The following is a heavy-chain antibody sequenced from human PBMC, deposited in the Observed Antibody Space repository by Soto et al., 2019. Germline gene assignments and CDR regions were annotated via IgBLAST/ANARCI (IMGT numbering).Heavy chain of an antibody. D-gene: IGHD3-3*01. CDR2: IWYDGSNK. J-gene: IGHJ4*02. CDR1: GFTFSSYG. Sequence: SLRLSCAASGFTFSSYGMHWVRQAPGKGLEWVAVIWYDGSNKYYADSVKGRFTISRDNSKNTLYLQMNSLRAEDTAVYYFARGESRRILPRLLDYLVQGTLVTGSS. V-gene: IGHV3-33*01. CDR3: ARGESRRILPRLLDY.